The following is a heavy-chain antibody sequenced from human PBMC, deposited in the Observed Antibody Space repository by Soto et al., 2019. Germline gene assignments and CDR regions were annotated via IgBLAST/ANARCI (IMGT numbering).Heavy chain of an antibody. J-gene: IGHJ3*02. CDR2: IKSKTDGGTT. V-gene: IGHV3-15*01. CDR1: GFTFSNAW. D-gene: IGHD3-10*01. Sequence: GGSLRLSCAASGFTFSNAWMSWVRQAPGKGLEWVGRIKSKTDGGTTDYAAPVKGRFTISRDDSKNTLYLQMNSLKTEDTAVYYCTTVSTPHSYYYGSGSYAFDIWGQGTMVTVSS. CDR3: TTVSTPHSYYYGSGSYAFDI.